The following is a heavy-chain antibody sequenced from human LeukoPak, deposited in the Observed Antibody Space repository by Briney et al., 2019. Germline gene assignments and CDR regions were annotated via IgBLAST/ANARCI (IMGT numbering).Heavy chain of an antibody. CDR1: GGSFSGYY. CDR2: INHSGST. Sequence: SETLSLTCAVYGGSFSGYYWSWIRQPPGKGLEWIGEINHSGSTNYNPSLKSRVTISVDTSKNQFSLKLSSVTAADTAVYYCARIKGRDYYYYGMDVWGQGTTVTVSS. V-gene: IGHV4-34*01. CDR3: ARIKGRDYYYYGMDV. D-gene: IGHD1-26*01. J-gene: IGHJ6*02.